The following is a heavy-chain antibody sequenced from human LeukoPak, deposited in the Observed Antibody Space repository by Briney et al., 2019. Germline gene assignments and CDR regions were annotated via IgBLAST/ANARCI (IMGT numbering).Heavy chain of an antibody. D-gene: IGHD2-21*02. CDR1: GYTFTSYD. J-gene: IGHJ3*02. CDR2: INPSGYST. Sequence: PTASVKVSCKASGYTFTSYDMHWVRQAPGLGLEWMGIINPSGYSTSYAQKFQGRVTMTRDMSTSTVYMELSSLRSEDTAVYYCARTPIVVVTAVFEAGVDDAFDIWGQGTMVTVS. V-gene: IGHV1-46*01. CDR3: ARTPIVVVTAVFEAGVDDAFDI.